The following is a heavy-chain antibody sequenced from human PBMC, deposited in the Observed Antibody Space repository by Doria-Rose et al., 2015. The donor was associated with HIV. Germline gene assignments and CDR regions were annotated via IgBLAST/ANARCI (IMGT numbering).Heavy chain of an antibody. J-gene: IGHJ4*02. D-gene: IGHD1-26*01. Sequence: QVQLQESGPGLEKPSETLSLTCSVSGGSISHYYWSWIRQPPGKGLEYIGDIFYTGSTNYSHSLKSRVSISIDTSKNKFSLGLSSVTAADTAVYYCARVLSGTYVYWGQGTLVTVAS. CDR2: IFYTGST. CDR1: GGSISHYY. CDR3: ARVLSGTYVY. V-gene: IGHV4-59*01.